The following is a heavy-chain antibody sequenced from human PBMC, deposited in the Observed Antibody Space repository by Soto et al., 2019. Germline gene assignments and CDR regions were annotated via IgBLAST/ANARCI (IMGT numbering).Heavy chain of an antibody. Sequence: EVQLVESGGGLVQPGGSLRLSCAASGFTFSSYWMSWVRQAPGKGLEWVANIKQDGSEKYYVDSVKGRFTISRDNAKNSLYRQMNSLRAEDTAVYYCARDPGWHPPGYPPYYCCYLDVWGKGTTVTVSS. CDR3: ARDPGWHPPGYPPYYCCYLDV. D-gene: IGHD6-25*01. V-gene: IGHV3-7*01. CDR1: GFTFSSYW. CDR2: IKQDGSEK. J-gene: IGHJ6*03.